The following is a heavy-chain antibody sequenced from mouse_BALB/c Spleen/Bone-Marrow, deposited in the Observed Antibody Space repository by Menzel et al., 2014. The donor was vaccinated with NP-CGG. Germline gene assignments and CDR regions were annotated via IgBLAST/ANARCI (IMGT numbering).Heavy chain of an antibody. Sequence: VQLQQSGPDLVKPSLSLSLTCTVTGYSITSGYSWHWIQQFPGNKLEWMGYIHYSGSTNYNPSLKSRISITRDTSKNQFFLQLNSVATEDTATYYCASSTTVVADGYFDVWGAGTTVTVSS. CDR2: IHYSGST. D-gene: IGHD1-1*01. CDR1: GYSITSGYS. V-gene: IGHV3-1*02. J-gene: IGHJ1*01. CDR3: ASSTTVVADGYFDV.